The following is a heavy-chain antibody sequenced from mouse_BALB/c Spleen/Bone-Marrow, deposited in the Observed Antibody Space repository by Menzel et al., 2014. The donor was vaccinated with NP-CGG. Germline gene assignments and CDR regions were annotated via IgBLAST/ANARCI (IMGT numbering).Heavy chain of an antibody. J-gene: IGHJ1*01. CDR3: ARDTVITTHWYFDV. V-gene: IGHV7-3*02. Sequence: EVQGVESGGGLGQPGGSLRLSCATSGFTFTDYYVSWVRQPPGKALEWLGFIRNKANGYTTEYSASVKGRFTISRDNSQSILYLQMNPLRAEDSATYYCARDTVITTHWYFDVWGAGTTVTVSS. CDR1: GFTFTDYY. CDR2: IRNKANGYTT. D-gene: IGHD2-4*01.